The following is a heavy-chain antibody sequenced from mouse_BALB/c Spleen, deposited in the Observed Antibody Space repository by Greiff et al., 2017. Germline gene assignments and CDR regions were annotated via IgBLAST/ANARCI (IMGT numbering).Heavy chain of an antibody. CDR3: ARHAYYGNFGFAY. V-gene: IGHV5-6*01. Sequence: EVQLVESGGDLVKPGGSLKLSCAASGFTFSSYGMSWVRQTPDKRLEWVATISSGGSYTYYPDSVKGRFTISRDNAKNTLYLQMSSLKSEDTAMYYCARHAYYGNFGFAYWGQGTLVTVSA. CDR1: GFTFSSYG. CDR2: ISSGGSYT. J-gene: IGHJ3*01. D-gene: IGHD2-1*01.